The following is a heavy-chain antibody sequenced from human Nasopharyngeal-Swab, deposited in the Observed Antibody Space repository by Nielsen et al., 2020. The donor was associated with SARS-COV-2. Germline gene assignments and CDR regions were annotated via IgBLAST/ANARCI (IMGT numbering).Heavy chain of an antibody. CDR3: AKSLYTSTWSYYFDI. V-gene: IGHV3-9*01. D-gene: IGHD6-13*01. J-gene: IGHJ4*02. Sequence: SLKISCVASGFPFDDYAMSWVRQVPGKGLQWVSGITWNSGTIGYADSVKGRFTVSRDNAANSLFLQMDSLRPDDTAFYYCAKSLYTSTWSYYFDIWGQGTMVTVSS. CDR2: ITWNSGTI. CDR1: GFPFDDYA.